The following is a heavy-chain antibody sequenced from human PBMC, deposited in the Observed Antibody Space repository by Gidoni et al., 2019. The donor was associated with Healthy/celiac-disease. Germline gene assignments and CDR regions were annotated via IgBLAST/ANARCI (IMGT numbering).Heavy chain of an antibody. CDR2: IYSGGST. Sequence: EVQLVESGGGLIQPGGSLRLSCAASGFTVSSNYMSWVRQAPGKGLEWGSVIYSGGSTYYADSVKGRFTIARDNSKNTLYLQMNSLRAEDTAVYYCARVLAAPGIDYWGQGTLVTVSS. V-gene: IGHV3-53*01. CDR3: ARVLAAPGIDY. J-gene: IGHJ4*02. CDR1: GFTVSSNY. D-gene: IGHD6-6*01.